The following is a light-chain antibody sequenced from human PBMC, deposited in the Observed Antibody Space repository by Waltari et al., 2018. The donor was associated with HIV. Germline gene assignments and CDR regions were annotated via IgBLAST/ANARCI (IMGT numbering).Light chain of an antibody. CDR3: GTWDSRLSAAV. CDR1: GSNIGNNY. Sequence: QSVLTQPPSVSAAPGQKVTISCSGSGSNIGNNYVSWYQHLPGTAPKHLIYDNNRRPSGIPDRFSAAKSGTSATLAITGLQTGDEADYYCGTWDSRLSAAVFGGGTKVTVL. CDR2: DNN. J-gene: IGLJ2*01. V-gene: IGLV1-51*01.